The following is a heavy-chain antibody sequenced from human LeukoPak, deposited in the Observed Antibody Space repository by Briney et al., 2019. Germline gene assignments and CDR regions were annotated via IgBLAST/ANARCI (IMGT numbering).Heavy chain of an antibody. CDR2: IYYSGST. Sequence: SETLSLTCTVSGGSISSYYWSWIRQPPGKGLEWIGYIYYSGSTNYNPSLKSRVTISVDTSKNQFSLKLSSVTAADTAVYYCARHHSGDSVFFHWFDPWGPGTLVTVSS. CDR1: GGSISSYY. J-gene: IGHJ5*02. D-gene: IGHD4-17*01. CDR3: ARHHSGDSVFFHWFDP. V-gene: IGHV4-59*08.